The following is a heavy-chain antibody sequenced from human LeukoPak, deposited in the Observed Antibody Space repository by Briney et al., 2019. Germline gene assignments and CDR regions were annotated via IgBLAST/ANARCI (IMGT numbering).Heavy chain of an antibody. CDR3: AKGHYYGSGSLDY. V-gene: IGHV3-23*01. Sequence: GGSLRLSCAASGFTFGSYAMSWVRQAPGKGLEWVSAISTSGGSTYYADSVKGRFTISRDNSKNTLYVQMNSLRAEDTAVYYCAKGHYYGSGSLDYWGQGTLVTVSS. CDR2: ISTSGGST. J-gene: IGHJ4*02. D-gene: IGHD3-10*01. CDR1: GFTFGSYA.